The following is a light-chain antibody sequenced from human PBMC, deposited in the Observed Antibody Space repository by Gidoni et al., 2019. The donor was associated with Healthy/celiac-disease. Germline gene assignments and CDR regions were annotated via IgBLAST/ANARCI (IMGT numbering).Light chain of an antibody. CDR3: SSYVHNDNCV. J-gene: IGLJ1*01. V-gene: IGLV2-8*01. CDR1: SSDIGGYDD. Sequence: QSALTQPPSASGSPGQAVTISCTGTSSDIGGYDDVSWSQQHPGKAPKLIIYEVSKRPSGVPDRFSGSTPGNTASLTVSGLQAEDEADYYCSSYVHNDNCVFGAGTKVTVL. CDR2: EVS.